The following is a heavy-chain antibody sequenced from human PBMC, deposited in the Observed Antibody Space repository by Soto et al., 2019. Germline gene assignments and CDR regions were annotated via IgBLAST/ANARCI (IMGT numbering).Heavy chain of an antibody. J-gene: IGHJ1*01. CDR1: GDSVSSSSVT. D-gene: IGHD1-26*01. Sequence: PSQTLSLTCVISGDSVSSSSVTWNWIRQSPSRGLEWLGRTYYRSKWYNDYAESVKSRITINPDTSKNQFSLHLNSVTPEDTAVFYCVRLIGHSRLDFWGQGTLVTVSS. CDR3: VRLIGHSRLDF. V-gene: IGHV6-1*01. CDR2: TYYRSKWYN.